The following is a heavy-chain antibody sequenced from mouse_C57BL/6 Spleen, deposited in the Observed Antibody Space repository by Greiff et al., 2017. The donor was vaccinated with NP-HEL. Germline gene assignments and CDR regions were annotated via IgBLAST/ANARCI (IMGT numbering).Heavy chain of an antibody. J-gene: IGHJ4*01. D-gene: IGHD4-1*01. CDR3: TKLGRRDYAMDY. V-gene: IGHV6-6*01. CDR2: IRNKANNHAT. Sequence: EVKLMESGGGLVQPGGSMKLSCAASGFTFSDAWMDWVRQSPEKGLEWVAEIRNKANNHATYYAESVKGRFTISRDDSKSSVYLQMNSLRAEDTGIYYCTKLGRRDYAMDYWGQGTSVTVSS. CDR1: GFTFSDAW.